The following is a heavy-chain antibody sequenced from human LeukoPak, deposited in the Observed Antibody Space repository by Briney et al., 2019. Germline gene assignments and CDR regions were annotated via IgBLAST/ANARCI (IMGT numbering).Heavy chain of an antibody. CDR1: GGSFSGYY. J-gene: IGHJ4*02. V-gene: IGHV4-34*01. Sequence: PSETLSLTCAVYGGSFSGYYRSWIRQPPGKGLEWIGEINHSGSTNYNPSLKSRVTISVDTSKNPFSLNLSSVTAADTAVYYCARGRASYYDRSGYIYWGQGILVTVSS. CDR2: INHSGST. D-gene: IGHD3-22*01. CDR3: ARGRASYYDRSGYIY.